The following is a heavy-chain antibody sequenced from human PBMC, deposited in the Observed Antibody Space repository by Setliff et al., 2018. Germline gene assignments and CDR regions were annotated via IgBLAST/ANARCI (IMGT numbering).Heavy chain of an antibody. CDR2: INPNDGYT. CDR3: IVNMVRPVTGLDS. Sequence: ASVKVSCKASGHSLTSNHFHWGRQAPGKGLEWMGTINPNDGYTIYVPAFQGRVAMTTDTSTGTAYMELSGLTSADTAIYYCIVNMVRPVTGLDSWGPGTLVTVSS. D-gene: IGHD2-15*01. CDR1: GHSLTSNH. J-gene: IGHJ4*02. V-gene: IGHV1-46*01.